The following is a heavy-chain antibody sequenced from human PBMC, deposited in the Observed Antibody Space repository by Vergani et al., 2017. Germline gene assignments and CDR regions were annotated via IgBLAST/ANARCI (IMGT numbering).Heavy chain of an antibody. CDR2: INAGNGNT. CDR1: GYNFPSYA. Sequence: QVQLVQSGTEVKKPGASVKASCKASGYNFPSYAMHWVRQAPGQRLEWMGWINAGNGNTRYSQKFQGRVTINRDTSASTAYMELSSLTSEDTAVYYCARGRTMVRGVIINWFDPWGQGTLVTVSS. V-gene: IGHV1-3*01. D-gene: IGHD3-10*01. CDR3: ARGRTMVRGVIINWFDP. J-gene: IGHJ5*02.